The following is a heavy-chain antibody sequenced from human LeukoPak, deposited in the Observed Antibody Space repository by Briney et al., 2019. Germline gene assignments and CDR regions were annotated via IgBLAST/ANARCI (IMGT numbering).Heavy chain of an antibody. V-gene: IGHV4-38-2*01. CDR2: IYHSGST. Sequence: PSETLSLTCAVSGYSISSGYYWGWIRQPPGKGLEWIGGIYHSGSTYYNPSLKSRVTISVDTSKNQFSLKLSSVTAADTAVYYCARSLDDFWSGYYPIDYWGQGTLVTVSS. CDR3: ARSLDDFWSGYYPIDY. CDR1: GYSISSGYY. D-gene: IGHD3-3*01. J-gene: IGHJ4*02.